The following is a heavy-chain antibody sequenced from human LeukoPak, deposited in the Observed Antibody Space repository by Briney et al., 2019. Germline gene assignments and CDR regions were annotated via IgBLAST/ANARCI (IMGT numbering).Heavy chain of an antibody. CDR3: ARDITMVRGVIKGDD. V-gene: IGHV1-46*01. J-gene: IGHJ4*02. CDR2: INPSGGST. CDR1: GYTFTSYY. Sequence: ASVKVSCKASGYTFTSYYMHWVRQAPGQGLEWMGIINPSGGSTSYAQKFQGRVTMTRDTSTSTVYMELSSLRSEDTAVYYCARDITMVRGVIKGDDWGQGTLVTVSS. D-gene: IGHD3-10*01.